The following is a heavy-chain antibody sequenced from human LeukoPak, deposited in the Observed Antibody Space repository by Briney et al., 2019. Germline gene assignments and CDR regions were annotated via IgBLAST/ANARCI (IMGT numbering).Heavy chain of an antibody. CDR3: ARDLHGGISFTSDWYFDL. D-gene: IGHD4-23*01. CDR2: NYDRGNN. CDR1: SGSISISNSNW. Sequence: SETLSLTCDVSSGSISISNSNWGRWARQHAGEGIGWIRENYDRGNNNYNPYVKSRITRAGDKSKNHMSLKMSSVTAADTAVYYCARDLHGGISFTSDWYFDLWGRGTLVTVSS. J-gene: IGHJ2*01. V-gene: IGHV4-4*02.